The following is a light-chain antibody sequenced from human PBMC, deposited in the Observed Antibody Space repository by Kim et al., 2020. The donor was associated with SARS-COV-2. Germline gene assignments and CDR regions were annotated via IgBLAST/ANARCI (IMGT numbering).Light chain of an antibody. CDR1: DGVSRW. J-gene: IGKJ4*01. CDR3: QQANTMPFT. Sequence: ASVGDSVTITRRASDGVSRWLAWYQQKPGKAPKLLIYGAYSLQSGVPSRFSGSGSGTDFTLTIISLQPEDFATYYCQQANTMPFTFGGGTKVDIK. V-gene: IGKV1-12*02. CDR2: GAY.